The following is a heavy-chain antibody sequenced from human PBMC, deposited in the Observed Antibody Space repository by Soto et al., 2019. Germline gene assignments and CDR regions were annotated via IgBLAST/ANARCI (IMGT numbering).Heavy chain of an antibody. Sequence: PGGSLRLSCAASGFTFSSYGMHWVRQAPGKGLEWVAVISYDGSNKYYADSVKGRFTISRDNSKNTLYLQMNSLRAEDTAVYYCAKDYYDFWSGYSPLTNWFDPWGQGPLVTVSS. CDR3: AKDYYDFWSGYSPLTNWFDP. CDR1: GFTFSSYG. D-gene: IGHD3-3*01. V-gene: IGHV3-30*18. CDR2: ISYDGSNK. J-gene: IGHJ5*02.